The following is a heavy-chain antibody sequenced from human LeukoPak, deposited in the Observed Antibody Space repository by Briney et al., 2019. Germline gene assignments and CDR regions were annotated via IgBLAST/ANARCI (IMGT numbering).Heavy chain of an antibody. CDR3: AREGGNY. Sequence: PSQTLSLTCTVSGSSINNYYWSWIRQPPGKGLEWIGYINYSGDTNSNPSLESRVTISVDTSRKQFSLRLNSVTAADTAVYYCAREGGNYWGQGTLVTVSS. CDR1: GSSINNYY. D-gene: IGHD1-26*01. J-gene: IGHJ4*02. CDR2: INYSGDT. V-gene: IGHV4-59*12.